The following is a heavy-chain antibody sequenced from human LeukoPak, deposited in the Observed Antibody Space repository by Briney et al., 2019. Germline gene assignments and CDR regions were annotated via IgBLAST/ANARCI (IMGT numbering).Heavy chain of an antibody. V-gene: IGHV1-69*06. J-gene: IGHJ1*01. CDR1: GGTFSSYT. CDR2: IIPIFGTT. CDR3: ARDGLIAAAFQH. Sequence: SVKVSCKASGGTFSSYTINWVRQAPGQGLEWMGGIIPIFGTTNYAQKFQGRVTITADKSTTTAYMELSSLRSEDTAVYYCARDGLIAAAFQHWGQGTLVTVSS. D-gene: IGHD6-13*01.